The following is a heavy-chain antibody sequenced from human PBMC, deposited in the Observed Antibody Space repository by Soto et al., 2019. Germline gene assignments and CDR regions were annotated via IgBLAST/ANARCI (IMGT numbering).Heavy chain of an antibody. V-gene: IGHV4-30-2*01. D-gene: IGHD5-18*01. Sequence: PSETLSLTCAVSGGSISSGGYSWSWIRQPPGKGLEWIGYIYHSGSTYYNPSLKSRVTISVDRSKNQFSLKLSSVTAADTAVYYCARVSGYSYGFFDPWGQGTLVTVSS. J-gene: IGHJ5*02. CDR2: IYHSGST. CDR1: GGSISSGGYS. CDR3: ARVSGYSYGFFDP.